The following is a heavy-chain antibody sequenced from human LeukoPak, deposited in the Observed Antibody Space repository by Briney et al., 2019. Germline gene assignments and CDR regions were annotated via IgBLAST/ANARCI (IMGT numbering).Heavy chain of an antibody. CDR1: GFTFSSYW. J-gene: IGHJ6*02. Sequence: GGSLRLSCAASGFTFSSYWMSWVRQAPGKGLEWVANIKQDGSGRYYVDSVKGRFTISRDNAKSSLYLQMNSLRAEDTAVYYCARKAAPAMDVWGQGTTVTVSS. V-gene: IGHV3-7*01. CDR3: ARKAAPAMDV. D-gene: IGHD6-6*01. CDR2: IKQDGSGR.